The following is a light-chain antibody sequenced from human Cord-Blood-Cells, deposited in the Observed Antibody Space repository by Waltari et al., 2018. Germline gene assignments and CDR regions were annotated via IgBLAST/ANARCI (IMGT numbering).Light chain of an antibody. V-gene: IGKV3-15*01. J-gene: IGKJ2*01. CDR3: QQYNNWPPYT. CDR1: QSVSSN. CDR2: GAS. Sequence: EIAMTQSPATLSVSLGERATLSCRASQSVSSNLAWYQQKPGQAPRLLIYGASTRATGIPARFSGSGSGTEFTLTISSLQSEDFAVYYCQQYNNWPPYTFGQGTKLEIK.